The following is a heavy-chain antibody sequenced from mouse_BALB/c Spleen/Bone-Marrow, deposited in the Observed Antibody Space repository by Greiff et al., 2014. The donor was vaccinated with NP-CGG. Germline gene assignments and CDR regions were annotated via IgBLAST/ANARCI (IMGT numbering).Heavy chain of an antibody. CDR2: INPSTGYT. Sequence: QVQLQQSGAELAKPGASVKMSCKASGYTFTSYWMRWVKQRPGQGLEWIGYINPSTGYTEYNQKFKDKATLTADKSSSTAYMQLSSLTSEDSAVYYCARGDYYFDYWGQGTTLTVSS. V-gene: IGHV1-7*01. D-gene: IGHD2-13*01. CDR1: GYTFTSYW. J-gene: IGHJ2*01. CDR3: ARGDYYFDY.